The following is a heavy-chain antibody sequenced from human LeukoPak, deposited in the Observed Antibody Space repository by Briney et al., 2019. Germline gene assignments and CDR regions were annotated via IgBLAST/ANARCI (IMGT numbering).Heavy chain of an antibody. D-gene: IGHD3-10*02. V-gene: IGHV4-59*01. CDR3: AGGHQRPVLGF. J-gene: IGHJ4*02. CDR1: GGSIKSYD. Sequence: SETLSLTYSVSGGSIKSYDWSWIRQPPGQGLECIGYIYRSASTNTDPALKSRVTISLDTSNNHFSLNLTSVTAADTAVYYSAGGHQRPVLGFWGQGALVTIST. CDR2: IYRSAST.